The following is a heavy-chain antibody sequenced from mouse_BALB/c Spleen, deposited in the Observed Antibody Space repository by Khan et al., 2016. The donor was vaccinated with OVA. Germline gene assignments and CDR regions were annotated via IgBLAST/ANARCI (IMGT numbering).Heavy chain of an antibody. CDR1: GLTFSSYG. Sequence: EVQGVESGGDLVEHGVSLRLHCAASGLTFSSYGMSWVRQFPDKRLEWVATINSDGYYTYYPDTVTGRFTISRHNAENTLYLQMSSLKYEETDIYYCASHLTGSFAYWGQGTLVTVS. CDR3: ASHLTGSFAY. V-gene: IGHV5-6*01. J-gene: IGHJ3*01. CDR2: INSDGYYT.